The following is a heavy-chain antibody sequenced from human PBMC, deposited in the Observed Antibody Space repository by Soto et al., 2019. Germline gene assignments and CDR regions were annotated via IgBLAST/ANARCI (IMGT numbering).Heavy chain of an antibody. D-gene: IGHD6-19*01. J-gene: IGHJ6*02. CDR3: AKDAREAVARAVHFYGMDV. Sequence: QVQLVESGGDVVQPGESLRLSCVASGFTFRWFAMLWVRQAPGKALEWVAAVSYEGTTKTYSDDVKGRFTISRDNSRKTVYQQLDNLRLEDTPMYYCAKDAREAVARAVHFYGMDVWGQGTSVTVSS. CDR2: VSYEGTTK. V-gene: IGHV3-30*18. CDR1: GFTFRWFA.